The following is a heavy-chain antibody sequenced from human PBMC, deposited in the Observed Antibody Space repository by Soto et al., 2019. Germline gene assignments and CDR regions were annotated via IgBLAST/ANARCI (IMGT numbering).Heavy chain of an antibody. CDR3: AGGVYCSGGSCYCDRNYSVLWFDP. D-gene: IGHD2-15*01. Sequence: ASVKVSCKASGGTFSSYAISWVRQPTGQGLEWMGGIIPIFGTANYAQKFQGRVTITADKSTSTAYMELSSLRSEDTAVYYCAGGVYCSGGSCYCDRNYSVLWFDPWGQGTLVTVSS. V-gene: IGHV1-69*06. J-gene: IGHJ5*01. CDR2: IIPIFGTA. CDR1: GGTFSSYA.